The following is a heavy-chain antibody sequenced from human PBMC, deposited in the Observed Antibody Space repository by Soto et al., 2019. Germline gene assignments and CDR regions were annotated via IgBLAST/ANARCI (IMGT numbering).Heavy chain of an antibody. V-gene: IGHV3-21*02. CDR3: ARETESYSWNDGLMDV. D-gene: IGHD1-20*01. CDR1: GFSFTSFT. Sequence: EVQLVESGGGLVKPGESLRLSCEASGFSFTSFTMNWVRQAPGKGLEWVSSIDTSGTYIFYADSVTGRFTISRDNAKKSVYLQMHSLRADDTAVYYCARETESYSWNDGLMDVRGQGTTVTVSS. J-gene: IGHJ6*02. CDR2: IDTSGTYI.